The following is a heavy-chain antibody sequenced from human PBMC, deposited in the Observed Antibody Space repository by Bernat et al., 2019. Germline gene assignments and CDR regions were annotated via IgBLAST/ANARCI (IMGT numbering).Heavy chain of an antibody. CDR2: TYYRSKWSD. D-gene: IGHD5-24*01. V-gene: IGHV6-1*01. Sequence: QVQLQQSGPGLVKPSQTLSLTCAISGDSVSSNSAAWNWIRQSPSRGLEWLGRTYYRSKWSDNYAVSVKSRITINRDTSKNQFSLQLNAVTPEDTAVYYCARGALFRDYFMDVWGKGTTVTVSS. CDR1: GDSVSSNSAA. J-gene: IGHJ6*03. CDR3: ARGALFRDYFMDV.